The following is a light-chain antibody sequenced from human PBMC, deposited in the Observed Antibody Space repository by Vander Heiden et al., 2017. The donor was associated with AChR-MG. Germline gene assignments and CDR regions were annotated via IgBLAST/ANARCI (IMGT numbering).Light chain of an antibody. CDR3: SSYTRSNTRI. J-gene: IGLJ2*01. V-gene: IGLV2-14*03. CDR2: DVS. Sequence: SALTQPASVSGSPGQSITISCTGTSSDVGGYNYVSWYKQHPGKAPKLMIYDVSNRPSGVSDRFSGSKSGNTASLTISGLQAEDEADYYCSSYTRSNTRIFGGGTKLTVL. CDR1: SSDVGGYNY.